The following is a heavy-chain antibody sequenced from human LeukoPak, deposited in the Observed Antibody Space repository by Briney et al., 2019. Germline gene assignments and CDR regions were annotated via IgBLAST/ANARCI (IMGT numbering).Heavy chain of an antibody. V-gene: IGHV4-38-2*02. CDR3: DLGSSTPSGV. CDR2: IYHSGST. D-gene: IGHD1-26*01. CDR1: GYSISSGYY. Sequence: PSETLSLTCTVSGYSISSGYYWGWIRQPPGKGLEWIGSIYHSGSTYYNPSLKSRVTISVDKSKNQFSLKLTSVTAADTAVYARDLGSSTPSGVWGRGTTVTVSS. J-gene: IGHJ6*04.